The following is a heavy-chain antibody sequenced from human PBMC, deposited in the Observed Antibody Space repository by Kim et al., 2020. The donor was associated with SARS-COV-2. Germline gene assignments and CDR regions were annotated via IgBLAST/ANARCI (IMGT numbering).Heavy chain of an antibody. D-gene: IGHD3-10*01. J-gene: IGHJ2*01. CDR3: ARRVSDSRGDWYFDL. CDR2: INHSGST. V-gene: IGHV4-34*01. CDR1: GGSFSGYY. Sequence: SETLSLTCAVYGGSFSGYYWSWIRQPPGKGLEWIGEINHSGSTNYNPSLKSRVTISVDTSKNQFSLKLSSVTAADTAVYYCARRVSDSRGDWYFDLWGRGTLVTVSS.